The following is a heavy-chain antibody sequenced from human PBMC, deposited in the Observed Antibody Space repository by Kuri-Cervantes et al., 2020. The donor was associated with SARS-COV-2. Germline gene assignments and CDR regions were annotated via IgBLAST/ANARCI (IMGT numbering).Heavy chain of an antibody. J-gene: IGHJ4*02. CDR3: ARHTQGDN. CDR1: GFNFSSYG. V-gene: IGHV3-74*01. Sequence: GGSLRLSCAASGFNFSSYGMHWVRQAPGKGLVWVSRINSDRSTTNYADSVKGRFTISRDNAKNMLYLQMNSLKAEDTAVYYCARHTQGDNWGQGTLVTVSS. CDR2: INSDRSTT.